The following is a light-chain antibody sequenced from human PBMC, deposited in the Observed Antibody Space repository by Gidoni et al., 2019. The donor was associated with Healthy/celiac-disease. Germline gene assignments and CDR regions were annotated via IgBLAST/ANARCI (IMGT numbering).Light chain of an antibody. Sequence: DIQMTQSPSSLSASVGDRVTITCRASQSSSSYLKWYQQKPGKAPKLLIYAASSLQSGVPSRLNGSGSGTDFTLTISSLQHEDFANYCWQRSYRTPLTFGGGTKVEIK. J-gene: IGKJ4*01. CDR2: AAS. CDR3: QRSYRTPLT. V-gene: IGKV1-39*01. CDR1: QSSSSY.